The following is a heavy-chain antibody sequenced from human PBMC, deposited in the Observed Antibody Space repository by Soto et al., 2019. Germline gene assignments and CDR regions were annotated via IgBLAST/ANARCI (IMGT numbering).Heavy chain of an antibody. Sequence: GQSLKISCKGSGYSFTSYWIGWVRQMPGKGLEWMGIIYPGDSDTRYSPSFQGQVTISADKSISTAYLQWSSLKASDTAMYYCARPAGWLDTAFDIWGEGTMVTXSS. D-gene: IGHD6-19*01. CDR1: GYSFTSYW. V-gene: IGHV5-51*01. CDR3: ARPAGWLDTAFDI. J-gene: IGHJ3*02. CDR2: IYPGDSDT.